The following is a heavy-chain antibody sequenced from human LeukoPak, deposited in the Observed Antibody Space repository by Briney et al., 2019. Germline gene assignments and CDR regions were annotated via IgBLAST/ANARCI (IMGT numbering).Heavy chain of an antibody. Sequence: PGGSLRLSCAVSGFXFSSYGMHWVRQAPGKGLEWVAVISNDGNNEYYRDSVKGRFTISRDNAKNSLYLQMNSLRAEDTAVYYCARDSPYYYDSSGYRRDYYGMDVWGQGTTVTVSS. CDR3: ARDSPYYYDSSGYRRDYYGMDV. J-gene: IGHJ6*02. D-gene: IGHD3-22*01. CDR2: ISNDGNNE. V-gene: IGHV3-30*03. CDR1: GFXFSSYG.